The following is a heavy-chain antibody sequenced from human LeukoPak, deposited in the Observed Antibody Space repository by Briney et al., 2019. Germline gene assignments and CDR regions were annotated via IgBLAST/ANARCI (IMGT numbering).Heavy chain of an antibody. CDR3: AKGGPYDILTGPNNWFDP. Sequence: PGGSLRLSCAASGFTFDDYAMHWVRQAPGKGLEWVSGISWNSGSMGYADSVKDRFTISRDNAKNSLYLQMNSLRAEDTALYYCAKGGPYDILTGPNNWFDPWGQGTLVTVSS. J-gene: IGHJ5*02. CDR2: ISWNSGSM. CDR1: GFTFDDYA. D-gene: IGHD3-9*01. V-gene: IGHV3-9*01.